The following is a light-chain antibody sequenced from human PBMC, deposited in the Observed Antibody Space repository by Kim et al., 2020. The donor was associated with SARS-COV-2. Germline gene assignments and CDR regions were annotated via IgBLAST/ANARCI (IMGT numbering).Light chain of an antibody. CDR3: HQYTTSAGT. J-gene: IGKJ5*01. CDR2: GAS. Sequence: VLTPSQGTLSWSPGERATLSCRASQTINNNYLAWYQQRCGQAPRLLIYGASSRANGIPDRFSGSGSGTVFTLTITRLEPEDFAVFYCHQYTTSAGTFGEGTRLEIK. V-gene: IGKV3-20*01. CDR1: QTINNNY.